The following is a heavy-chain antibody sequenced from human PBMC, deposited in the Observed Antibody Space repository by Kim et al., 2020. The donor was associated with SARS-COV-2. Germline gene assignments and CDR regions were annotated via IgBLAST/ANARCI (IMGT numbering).Heavy chain of an antibody. CDR2: YS. V-gene: IGHV3-11*06. CDR3: ARESSYSYDY. J-gene: IGHJ4*02. D-gene: IGHD4-4*01. Sequence: YSNYADSVKGRFTSSRDNANNSLYLQMNSLRAEDTAVYYCARESSYSYDYWGQGILVTVSS.